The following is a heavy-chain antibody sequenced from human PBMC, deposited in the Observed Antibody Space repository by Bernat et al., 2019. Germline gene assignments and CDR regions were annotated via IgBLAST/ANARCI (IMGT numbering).Heavy chain of an antibody. Sequence: EEQLVESGGGLVKPGESLRVSCAASGFAFSTYGMNWVRQAPGKGLEWLSYISPTTGHIYYADSVRGRFTISRDNPKNSLYLQMNSLTAEDTAVYYCVRDGLVYARSSYMDVWGKGTTVTVSS. CDR2: ISPTTGHI. CDR3: VRDGLVYARSSYMDV. J-gene: IGHJ6*03. CDR1: GFAFSTYG. V-gene: IGHV3-21*02. D-gene: IGHD2-8*01.